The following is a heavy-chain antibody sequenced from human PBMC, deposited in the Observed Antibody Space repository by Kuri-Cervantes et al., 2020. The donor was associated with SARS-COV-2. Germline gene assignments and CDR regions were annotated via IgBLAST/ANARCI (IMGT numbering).Heavy chain of an antibody. D-gene: IGHD5-18*01. J-gene: IGHJ4*02. CDR1: GFTFSSYG. CDR2: IWYDGSNK. V-gene: IGHV3-33*06. Sequence: GESLKISCAASGFTFSSYGMHWVRQAPGKGLEWVAVIWYDGSNKYYADSVKGRFTISRDSSKNTLYLQMNSLRAEDTAVYYCAKVAYSYGYPTHYFDYWGQGTLVTVSS. CDR3: AKVAYSYGYPTHYFDY.